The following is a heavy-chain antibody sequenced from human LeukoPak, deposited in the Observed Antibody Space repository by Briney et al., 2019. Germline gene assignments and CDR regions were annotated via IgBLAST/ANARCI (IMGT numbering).Heavy chain of an antibody. Sequence: PSETLSLTCTVSGGSISSGGYYWSWIRQHPGKGLEWIGYIYYSGSTYYNPPLKSRVTISVDTSKNQFSLKLSSVTAADTAVYYCARARGLRSHPFDYWGQGTLVTVSS. V-gene: IGHV4-31*03. J-gene: IGHJ4*02. CDR3: ARARGLRSHPFDY. CDR1: GGSISSGGYY. D-gene: IGHD3-3*01. CDR2: IYYSGST.